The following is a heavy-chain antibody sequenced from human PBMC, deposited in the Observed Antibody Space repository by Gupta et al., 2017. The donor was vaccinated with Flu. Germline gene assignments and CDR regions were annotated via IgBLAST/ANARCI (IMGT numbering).Heavy chain of an antibody. Sequence: VAVTSHDEDYKFYGDSVKGRFTISRDNSKNTVYLQMNSLRGEDTAVYYCAKDPRYCSGTSCYTTPLINRFDPWGQGTLVTVSS. CDR3: AKDPRYCSGTSCYTTPLINRFDP. CDR2: TSHDEDYK. D-gene: IGHD2-2*01. V-gene: IGHV3-30*18. J-gene: IGHJ5*02.